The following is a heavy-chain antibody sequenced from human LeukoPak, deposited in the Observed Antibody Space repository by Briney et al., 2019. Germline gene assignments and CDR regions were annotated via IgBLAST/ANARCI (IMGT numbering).Heavy chain of an antibody. CDR2: IYYSGST. CDR3: ARDTSSGDYGRFDP. V-gene: IGHV4-31*03. J-gene: IGHJ5*02. CDR1: GGSISSGGYY. D-gene: IGHD4-17*01. Sequence: SETLSLTCTVSGGSISSGGYYWSWIRQHPGKGLEWIGYIYYSGSTYYNPSLKSRVTISLDTSKNQFSLKLSSVTAADTAVYYCARDTSSGDYGRFDPWGQGALVTVSS.